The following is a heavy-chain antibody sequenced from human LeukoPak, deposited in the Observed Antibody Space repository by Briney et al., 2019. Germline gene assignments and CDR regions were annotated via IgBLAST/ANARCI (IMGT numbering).Heavy chain of an antibody. J-gene: IGHJ6*02. Sequence: ASVKVSCKASGYTFTSYDINWVRQATGQGLEWMGWMNPNSGNTGYAQKFQGRVTMTRNTSISTAYMELSSLRSDDTAVYYCARDLSSSTCYYGMDVWGQGTTVTVSS. CDR2: MNPNSGNT. CDR3: ARDLSSSTCYYGMDV. V-gene: IGHV1-8*01. CDR1: GYTFTSYD. D-gene: IGHD6-6*01.